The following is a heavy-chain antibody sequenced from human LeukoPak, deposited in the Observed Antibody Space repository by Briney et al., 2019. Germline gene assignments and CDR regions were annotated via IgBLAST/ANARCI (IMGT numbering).Heavy chain of an antibody. CDR3: AREEGAARPSDAFDI. D-gene: IGHD6-6*01. Sequence: SETLSLTCTVSGGSISSYYWSWIRQPPGKGLEWIGYIYYSGSTNYNPSLKSRVTISVDTPKNQFSLKLSSVTAADTAVYYCAREEGAARPSDAFDIWGQGTMVTVSS. J-gene: IGHJ3*02. CDR2: IYYSGST. V-gene: IGHV4-59*01. CDR1: GGSISSYY.